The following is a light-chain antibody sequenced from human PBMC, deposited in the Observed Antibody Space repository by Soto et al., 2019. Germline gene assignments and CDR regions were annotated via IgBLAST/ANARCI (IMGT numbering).Light chain of an antibody. CDR2: DVS. J-gene: IGLJ1*01. Sequence: VLTRPASVSGAPGRSLTISCTGTSSDVGGYNSVSWYQQYPGKAPKLMIHDVSNRPSGVSNRFSGSKSGNTASLTISGLQAEDEADYYCRSYTSSSSCVFGSGTKVTVL. V-gene: IGLV2-14*01. CDR1: SSDVGGYNS. CDR3: RSYTSSSSCV.